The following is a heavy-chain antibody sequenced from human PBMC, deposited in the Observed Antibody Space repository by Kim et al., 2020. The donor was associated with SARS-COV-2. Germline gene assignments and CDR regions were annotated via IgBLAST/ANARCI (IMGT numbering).Heavy chain of an antibody. J-gene: IGHJ5*02. CDR2: IYHSGST. Sequence: SETLSLTCAVSGGSISSSNWWSWVRQPPGKGLEWIGEIYHSGSTNYNPSLKSRVTISVDKSKNQFSLKLSSVTAADTAVYYCARGLTMVRGVNFVRWFDPWGQGTLVTVSS. D-gene: IGHD3-10*01. V-gene: IGHV4-4*02. CDR1: GGSISSSNW. CDR3: ARGLTMVRGVNFVRWFDP.